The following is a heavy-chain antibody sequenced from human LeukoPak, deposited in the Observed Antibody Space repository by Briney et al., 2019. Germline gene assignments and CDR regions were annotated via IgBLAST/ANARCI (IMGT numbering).Heavy chain of an antibody. CDR3: ARDPGYARWFDP. Sequence: TSETLSLTCAVSDYSISSGYYWGWIRQPPGKGLEWIGGIYHSGSTYYNPSLKSRVTVSIDRSKNQFSLKLSSVTAADTAVYYCARDPGYARWFDPWGQGTLVTVSS. D-gene: IGHD5-18*01. CDR1: DYSISSGYY. J-gene: IGHJ5*02. V-gene: IGHV4-38-2*02. CDR2: IYHSGST.